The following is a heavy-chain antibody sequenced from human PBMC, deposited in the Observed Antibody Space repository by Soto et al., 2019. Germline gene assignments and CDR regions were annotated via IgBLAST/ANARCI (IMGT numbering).Heavy chain of an antibody. J-gene: IGHJ4*02. V-gene: IGHV4-30-2*01. CDR2: IYHSGST. Sequence: QLQLQESGSGLVKPSQTLSLTCAVSGGSINTATHSWSWIRQPPGKGLEWIGYIYHSGSTYYNPSVKCRVTLSIDKSNTQFSLRLSSVTAADTAVYYCAGGGGVTTTGDDYWGQGILVTVSS. CDR3: AGGGGVTTTGDDY. CDR1: GGSINTATHS. D-gene: IGHD4-4*01.